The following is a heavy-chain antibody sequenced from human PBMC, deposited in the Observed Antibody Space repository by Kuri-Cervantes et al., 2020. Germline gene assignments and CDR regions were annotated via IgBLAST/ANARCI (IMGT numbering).Heavy chain of an antibody. CDR1: EFTVRSNF. Sequence: GGSLRLSCAASEFTVRSNFTSWVRQAPGKGLEWVSVLYSDGSTYYADSVKGRFTISRDSSKNTLYLQMNSLRAEDTAVYYCARGDGYNSDAFDYWGQGTLVTVSS. J-gene: IGHJ4*02. CDR2: LYSDGST. CDR3: ARGDGYNSDAFDY. V-gene: IGHV3-66*01. D-gene: IGHD5-24*01.